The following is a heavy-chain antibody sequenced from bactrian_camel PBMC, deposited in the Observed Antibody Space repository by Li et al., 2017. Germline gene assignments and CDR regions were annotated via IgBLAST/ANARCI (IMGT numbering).Heavy chain of an antibody. CDR2: IYSGDGSA. CDR3: GTRIPDLSHATRTLLDSENHQYNF. V-gene: IGHV3S63*01. CDR1: GNGDGSGYWC. Sequence: QVQLVESGGGSVQAGGSLTLSCAVSGNGDGSGYWCSGWFRQAPGQEREGVAAIYSGDGSAIYTDSVKGRFTISQDNAKNTVYLQMNSLKSEDTALYYCGTRIPDLSHATRTLLDSENHQYNFWGQGTQVTVS. J-gene: IGHJ4*01. D-gene: IGHD4*01.